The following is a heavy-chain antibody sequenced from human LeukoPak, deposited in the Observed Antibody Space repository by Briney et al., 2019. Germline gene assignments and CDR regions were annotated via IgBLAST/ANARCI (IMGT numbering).Heavy chain of an antibody. CDR1: GFTFSTYG. CDR3: GRSFEGSRGRRPIDF. CDR2: INRNGDYT. J-gene: IGHJ4*02. Sequence: QPGGSLRLSCAASGFTFSTYGMHWVRQAPGKGLEYVAGINRNGDYTPYANSVRARFIISRDNSKNMVYLQMGSLEPEDMGVYYCGRSFEGSRGRRPIDFWGQGTLVTVSS. D-gene: IGHD6-19*01. V-gene: IGHV3-64*01.